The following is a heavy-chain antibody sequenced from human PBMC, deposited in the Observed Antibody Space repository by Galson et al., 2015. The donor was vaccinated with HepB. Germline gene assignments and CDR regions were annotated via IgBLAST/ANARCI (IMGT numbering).Heavy chain of an antibody. Sequence: SVKVSRKASGYTFTGYYMHWVRQAPGQGLEWMGWINPNSGGTNYAQKFQGRVTMTRDTSISTAYMELSRLRSDDTAVYYCARDSYGDYYYYGMDVWGQGTTVTVSS. CDR3: ARDSYGDYYYYGMDV. V-gene: IGHV1-2*02. CDR1: GYTFTGYY. J-gene: IGHJ6*02. D-gene: IGHD4-17*01. CDR2: INPNSGGT.